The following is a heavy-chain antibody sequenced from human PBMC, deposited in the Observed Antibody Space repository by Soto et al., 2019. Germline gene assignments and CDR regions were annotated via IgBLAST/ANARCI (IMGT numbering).Heavy chain of an antibody. D-gene: IGHD1-20*01. Sequence: QVQLQQWGAGLLKPSETLSLTCAVYGGSFSGYYWSWIRQPPGKGLEWIGEINHSGSTNYNPSLKSRVTISVDTSKNQFYLKLSSVTAADTAVYYCARALRLYNWNDVGYFDYWGQGTLVTVSS. J-gene: IGHJ4*02. CDR3: ARALRLYNWNDVGYFDY. CDR1: GGSFSGYY. V-gene: IGHV4-34*01. CDR2: INHSGST.